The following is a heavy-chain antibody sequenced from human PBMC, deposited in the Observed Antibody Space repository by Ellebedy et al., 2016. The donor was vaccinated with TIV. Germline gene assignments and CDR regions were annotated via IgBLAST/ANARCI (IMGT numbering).Heavy chain of an antibody. Sequence: ASVKVSXKASGYTFTSYGISWVRQAPGQGLEWMGWISAYNGNTNYAQKLQGRVTMTTDTSTSTAYMELRSLRSDDTAVYYCARVAAVAGTVDYWGQGTLVTVSS. J-gene: IGHJ4*02. CDR2: ISAYNGNT. CDR1: GYTFTSYG. CDR3: ARVAAVAGTVDY. D-gene: IGHD6-19*01. V-gene: IGHV1-18*04.